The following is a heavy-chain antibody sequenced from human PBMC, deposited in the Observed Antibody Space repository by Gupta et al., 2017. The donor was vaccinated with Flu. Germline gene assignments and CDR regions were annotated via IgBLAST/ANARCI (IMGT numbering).Heavy chain of an antibody. Sequence: VRQAPGQGLEWMGGIIPIFGTENDAQKFQGKVTITADESTSTAYMELSSRRSEDTAVYYCARGPFQENWFDPWGQGTLVTVSS. CDR2: IIPIFGTE. CDR3: ARGPFQENWFDP. V-gene: IGHV1-69*01. J-gene: IGHJ5*02.